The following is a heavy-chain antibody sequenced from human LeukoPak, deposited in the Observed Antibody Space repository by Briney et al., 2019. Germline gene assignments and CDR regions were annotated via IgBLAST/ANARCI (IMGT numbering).Heavy chain of an antibody. D-gene: IGHD3-3*01. V-gene: IGHV4-59*08. Sequence: ASETLSLTCTVSGGSTSGYYWSWIRQPPGKGLEWIGYIYYSGSTNYNPSLKSRVTISVDTSKNQFSLKLSSVTAADTAVYYCARAPLRFLEGNYYMDVWGKGTTVTVSS. CDR3: ARAPLRFLEGNYYMDV. J-gene: IGHJ6*03. CDR2: IYYSGST. CDR1: GGSTSGYY.